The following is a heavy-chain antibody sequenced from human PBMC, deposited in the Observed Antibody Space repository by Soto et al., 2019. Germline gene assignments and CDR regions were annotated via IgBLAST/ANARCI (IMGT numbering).Heavy chain of an antibody. CDR3: ARLSAIVGATLFTDSHAFDI. D-gene: IGHD1-26*01. J-gene: IGHJ3*02. V-gene: IGHV1-69*13. CDR2: IIPIFGTA. Sequence: GASVKVSCKASGGTFSSYAISWVRQAPGQGLEWMGGIIPIFGTANYAQKFQGRVTITADESTSTAYMELSSLRSEDTAVYYCARLSAIVGATLFTDSHAFDIWGQGTMVTVSS. CDR1: GGTFSSYA.